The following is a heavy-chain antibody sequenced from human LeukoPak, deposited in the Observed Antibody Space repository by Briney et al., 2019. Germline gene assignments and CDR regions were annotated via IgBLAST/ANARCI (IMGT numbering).Heavy chain of an antibody. V-gene: IGHV3-66*04. CDR2: IYSGGST. J-gene: IGHJ4*02. CDR3: ARRFTVHWGLDY. Sequence: GGSLRLSCAASGFTVCSNYMSWVRQAPGKGLEWVSVIYSGGSTYYADSVRGRFTISRDNSKNTLYLQMNSLRAEDTAVYYCARRFTVHWGLDYWGQGTLVTVSS. CDR1: GFTVCSNY. D-gene: IGHD7-27*01.